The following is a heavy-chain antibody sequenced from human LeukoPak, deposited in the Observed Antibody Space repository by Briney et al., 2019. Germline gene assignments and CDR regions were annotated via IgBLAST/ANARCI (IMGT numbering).Heavy chain of an antibody. CDR1: GFTFSSYS. Sequence: GGTLRLSCAASGFTFSSYSMNWVRQAPGKGLEWVSSISSSSSYIYYADSVKGRFTISRDNAKNSLYLQMNSLRAEDTAVYYCARGNCSSTSCSLFDYWGQGTLVTVSS. D-gene: IGHD2-2*01. V-gene: IGHV3-21*04. J-gene: IGHJ4*02. CDR3: ARGNCSSTSCSLFDY. CDR2: ISSSSSYI.